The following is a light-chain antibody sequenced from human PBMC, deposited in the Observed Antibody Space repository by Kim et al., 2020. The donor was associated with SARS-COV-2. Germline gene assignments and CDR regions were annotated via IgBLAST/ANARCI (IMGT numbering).Light chain of an antibody. CDR3: NSRDSSGNPYV. V-gene: IGLV3-19*01. CDR2: GKN. J-gene: IGLJ1*01. Sequence: ALGQTVRITCQGDSLRSYYASWYQQKPGQAPVLVIYGKNSRSSGIPDRFSGSSSGNTSSLIITGAQAEDEADYYCNSRDSSGNPYVFGTGTKVTVL. CDR1: SLRSYY.